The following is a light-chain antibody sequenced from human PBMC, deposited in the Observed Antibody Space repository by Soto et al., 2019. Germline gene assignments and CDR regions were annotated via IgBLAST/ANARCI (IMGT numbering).Light chain of an antibody. CDR2: GAS. V-gene: IGKV3-20*01. CDR3: QQYGSSPWT. CDR1: QSVSSSY. Sequence: EIVLTQSPGTLSLSPGERATLSCRASQSVSSSYLAWYQQKPGQAPRLLIYGASSRATGIPDRFSGSGSGTDFTLTISRLEPEDFAVXSCQQYGSSPWTFGQGTKVEMK. J-gene: IGKJ1*01.